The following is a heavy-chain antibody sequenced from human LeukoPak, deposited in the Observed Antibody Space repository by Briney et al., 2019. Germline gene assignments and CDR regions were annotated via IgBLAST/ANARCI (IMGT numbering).Heavy chain of an antibody. CDR3: ARDMEESSGYAFDY. Sequence: GGSLRLSCAASGFTFSSHWMHWVRQAPGKGLVWVSRINSDGSSTSNADSVKGRFTISRDNAKNTLYLQMNSLRAEYTAVYYCARDMEESSGYAFDYWGQGTLVAVSS. V-gene: IGHV3-74*01. CDR1: GFTFSSHW. D-gene: IGHD3-22*01. CDR2: INSDGSST. J-gene: IGHJ4*02.